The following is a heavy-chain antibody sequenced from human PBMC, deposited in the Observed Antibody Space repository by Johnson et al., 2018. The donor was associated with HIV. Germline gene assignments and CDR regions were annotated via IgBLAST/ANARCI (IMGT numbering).Heavy chain of an antibody. CDR3: GKVSYYVFALDI. Sequence: VQVLESGGGLVQPGGSLRLSCATSGSTFSSNWMSWVRQAPGKGLEWVSAISGSGGSTYYADSVKGRFTISRDNSKNTLYLQMNRLRAEDTAVYYCGKVSYYVFALDIWGQGTMVTVSS. D-gene: IGHD3-10*02. V-gene: IGHV3-23*01. J-gene: IGHJ3*02. CDR2: ISGSGGST. CDR1: GSTFSSNW.